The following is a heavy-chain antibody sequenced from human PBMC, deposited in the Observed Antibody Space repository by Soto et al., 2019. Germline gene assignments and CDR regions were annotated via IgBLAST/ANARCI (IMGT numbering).Heavy chain of an antibody. Sequence: GGSLRLSCAASGCTFISYSMNWVRQAPGKGLEWVSSISSSSSYIYYADSVKGRFTISRDNAKNSLYLQMNSLRAEDTAVYYCARVDQLLYYFDYWGQGTLVTVSS. CDR1: GCTFISYS. CDR3: ARVDQLLYYFDY. D-gene: IGHD2-2*01. CDR2: ISSSSSYI. V-gene: IGHV3-21*01. J-gene: IGHJ4*02.